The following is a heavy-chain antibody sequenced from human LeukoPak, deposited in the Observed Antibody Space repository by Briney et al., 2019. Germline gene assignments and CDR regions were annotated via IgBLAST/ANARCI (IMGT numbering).Heavy chain of an antibody. D-gene: IGHD3-10*02. CDR3: ARAVLMETTMFIGD. CDR1: GDSMNSHY. V-gene: IGHV4-59*11. J-gene: IGHJ4*02. Sequence: SETLSLTCDVSGDSMNSHYWSWIRQPPGKGLECVGYIHSSGRTNQNPSLKSRVTLSVDTSKNQFSLTLNSVTAADTTVYYCARAVLMETTMFIGDWDQGTLVTVSS. CDR2: IHSSGRT.